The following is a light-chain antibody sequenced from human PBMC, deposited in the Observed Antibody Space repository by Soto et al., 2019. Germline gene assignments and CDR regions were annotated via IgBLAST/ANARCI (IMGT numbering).Light chain of an antibody. CDR1: QGIRNY. J-gene: IGKJ4*01. V-gene: IGKV1-9*01. CDR3: QYLNSFPLT. CDR2: LAS. Sequence: IQLTQSPSSLSASVGDRGTITCRASQGIRNYLAWYQQKPGKAPNLLIYLASTLQGGVPSRFSGSGSGTDFSLTISSLQPQDVATYYCQYLNSFPLTFGGGTKVELK.